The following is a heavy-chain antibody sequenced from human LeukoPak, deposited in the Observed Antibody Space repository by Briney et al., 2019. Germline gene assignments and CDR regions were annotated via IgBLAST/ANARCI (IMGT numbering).Heavy chain of an antibody. J-gene: IGHJ2*01. D-gene: IGHD6-13*01. CDR3: ARVSSSWYQDWYFDL. CDR1: GDSISTLNYY. Sequence: SETLSLTCTVSGDSISTLNYYWSWIRQPAGKGLEWIGRIYSSGSTNYNPSLKSRVTMSVDTSKNQFSLKLSSVTAADTAVYYCARVSSSWYQDWYFDLWGRGTLVTVSS. CDR2: IYSSGST. V-gene: IGHV4-61*02.